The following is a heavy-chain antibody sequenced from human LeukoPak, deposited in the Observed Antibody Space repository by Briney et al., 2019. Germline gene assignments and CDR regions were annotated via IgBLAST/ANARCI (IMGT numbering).Heavy chain of an antibody. J-gene: IGHJ5*02. D-gene: IGHD3-16*01. CDR3: ARDQGGERWFDP. V-gene: IGHV3-21*01. Sequence: PGGSLRLSXAASGFNFGSYAMNWVRQAPGKGLEWVSSISSGSSFICYADSVKGRFTISRDNAKNSLYLQMNSLRAEDTAIYYCARDQGGERWFDPWGQRTLVTVSS. CDR2: ISSGSSFI. CDR1: GFNFGSYA.